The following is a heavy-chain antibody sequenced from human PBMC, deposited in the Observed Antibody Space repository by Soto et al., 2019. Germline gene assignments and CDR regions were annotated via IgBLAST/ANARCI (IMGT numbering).Heavy chain of an antibody. CDR1: GYTFTSYY. D-gene: IGHD3-3*01. CDR3: ARGRYDFWSGYFENWFDP. CDR2: INPSGGST. V-gene: IGHV1-46*01. Sequence: GASVKVSCKASGYTFTSYYMHWVRQAPGQGLEWMGIINPSGGSTSYAQKFQGRVTMTRDTSTSTAYMELRSLRSDDTAVYYCARGRYDFWSGYFENWFDPWGQGTLVTVSS. J-gene: IGHJ5*02.